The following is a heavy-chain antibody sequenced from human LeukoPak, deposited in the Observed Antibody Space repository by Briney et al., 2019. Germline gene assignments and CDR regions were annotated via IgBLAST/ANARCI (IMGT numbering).Heavy chain of an antibody. D-gene: IGHD3-3*01. CDR3: ARWRRYYYMDV. CDR1: GFTFSNYW. V-gene: IGHV3-7*01. CDR2: IKQDGSEK. J-gene: IGHJ6*03. Sequence: PGGSLRLSCAASGFTFSNYWMSWVRQVPGKGLEWVANIKQDGSEKYYVDSVKGRFTISRDNAKNSLYLQMNSLRAEDTAVYYCARWRRYYYMDVWGKGTTVTVSS.